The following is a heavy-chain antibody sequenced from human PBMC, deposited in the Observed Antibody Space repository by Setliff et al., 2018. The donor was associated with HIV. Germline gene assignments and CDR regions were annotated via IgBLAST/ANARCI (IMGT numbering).Heavy chain of an antibody. V-gene: IGHV1-3*03. CDR1: GYTFTAYT. J-gene: IGHJ4*01. D-gene: IGHD7-27*01. Sequence: EASVKVSCKASGYTFTAYTMNWVRQAPGQSLEWMGWINVGKGDTKYSQDFQGRVTITRDTSASTAYMELSSLRSEDMAVYYCATSPSLNWGSRYFDYWGHGTLVTVSS. CDR3: ATSPSLNWGSRYFDY. CDR2: INVGKGDT.